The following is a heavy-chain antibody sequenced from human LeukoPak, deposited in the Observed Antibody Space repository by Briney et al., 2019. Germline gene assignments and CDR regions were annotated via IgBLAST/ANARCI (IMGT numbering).Heavy chain of an antibody. D-gene: IGHD2-2*02. CDR1: GFTFSNYA. V-gene: IGHV3-23*01. CDR3: ALGRNIVIVPAAIFDS. J-gene: IGHJ4*02. Sequence: GGSLRLSCAAAGFTFSNYAMSWVRQAPGKGLERVTAISGSGGSTYYADSVKGRFTISRDNSKNTLYLQMNSLRAEDTAVYYCALGRNIVIVPAAIFDSWGQGTLVTVSS. CDR2: ISGSGGST.